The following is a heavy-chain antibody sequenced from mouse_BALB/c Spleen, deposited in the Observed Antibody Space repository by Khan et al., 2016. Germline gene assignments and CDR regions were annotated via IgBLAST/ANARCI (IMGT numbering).Heavy chain of an antibody. CDR1: GYTFTSYW. J-gene: IGHJ2*01. Sequence: QVQLQQSGAELAKPGASVKMSCKASGYTFTSYWMHWVKQRPGQGLEWIGYINPSTGYTEYNQKFKDKATLTADKSSSTAYMQLSSLTSEDSAVYYCARILYYGNDHDYWGQGTTLTVSS. D-gene: IGHD2-2*01. CDR2: INPSTGYT. V-gene: IGHV1-7*01. CDR3: ARILYYGNDHDY.